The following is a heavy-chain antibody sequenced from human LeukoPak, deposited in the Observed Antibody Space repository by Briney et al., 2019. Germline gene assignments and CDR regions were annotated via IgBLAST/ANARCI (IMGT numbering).Heavy chain of an antibody. CDR3: ARGQSGVRGANVPNLMGFDP. Sequence: SETLSLTCTVSGGSISSGSYYWSWIRQPAGKGLEWIGRIYTSGSTNYNPSLKSRVTISIDTSKDQISLILSSVTAADTAVYFCARGQSGVRGANVPNLMGFDPWGQGTLVIVSS. D-gene: IGHD3-10*01. CDR1: GGSISSGSYY. J-gene: IGHJ5*02. V-gene: IGHV4-61*02. CDR2: IYTSGST.